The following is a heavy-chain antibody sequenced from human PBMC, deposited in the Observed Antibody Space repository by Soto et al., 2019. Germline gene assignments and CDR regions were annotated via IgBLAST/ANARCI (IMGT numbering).Heavy chain of an antibody. V-gene: IGHV1-18*01. Sequence: QVQLVQSGVEVKKPGASVKVSCKASGYPFGNYGISWVRQAPGQGLEWMGWINHHKNETDYAQKFQDRVTMTADTSTSTAYMELRSLTSDDTAMYYCATDRSNSENWGQGTLVTVSS. CDR2: INHHKNET. J-gene: IGHJ4*02. CDR1: GYPFGNYG. CDR3: ATDRSNSEN. D-gene: IGHD6-13*01.